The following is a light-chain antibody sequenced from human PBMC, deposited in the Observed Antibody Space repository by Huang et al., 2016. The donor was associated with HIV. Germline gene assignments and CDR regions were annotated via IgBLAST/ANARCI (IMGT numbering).Light chain of an antibody. CDR2: KVA. J-gene: IGKJ1*01. CDR3: LQGTHWPPT. Sequence: DVVMTQSPLFLPVTLGQSASMSCSPSQGLIHGDENTDLTWFQQRPGQPPRPRIHKVARRAPGVPDRFRGSGSGTLFTLEISRVEAEDVGLYYCLQGTHWPPTFGQGTRLEI. CDR1: QGLIHGDENTD. V-gene: IGKV2-30*02.